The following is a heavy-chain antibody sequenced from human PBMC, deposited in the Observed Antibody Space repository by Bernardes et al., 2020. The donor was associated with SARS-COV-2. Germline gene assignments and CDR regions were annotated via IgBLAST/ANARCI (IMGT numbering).Heavy chain of an antibody. CDR3: ARDPHYGALDY. D-gene: IGHD4-17*01. Sequence: GWSLRLSCAVSGLTSEITFSLSWMTWIRQVPGGGLEWVANINQDGSDTNFVDSVKGRFTISRDNAKNLLFLQMNSLRVEDTAIYYCARDPHYGALDYWGQGTLVTVSS. CDR1: GLTSEITFSLSW. J-gene: IGHJ4*02. CDR2: INQDGSDT. V-gene: IGHV3-7*01.